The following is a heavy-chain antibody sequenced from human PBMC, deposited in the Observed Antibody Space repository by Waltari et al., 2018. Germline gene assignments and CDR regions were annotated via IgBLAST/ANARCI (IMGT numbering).Heavy chain of an antibody. CDR3: ARVLGYYGSGSPPYYFDY. V-gene: IGHV1-18*01. CDR2: ISAYNVNT. CDR1: GYTFTSYG. Sequence: QVQLVQSGAEVKKPGASVKVSCKASGYTFTSYGISWVRQAPGQGLEWMGWISAYNVNTNYAQKVQGRGTMTTDTSTSTAYMELRILRSDDTAVYYCARVLGYYGSGSPPYYFDYWGQGTLVTVSS. J-gene: IGHJ4*02. D-gene: IGHD3-10*01.